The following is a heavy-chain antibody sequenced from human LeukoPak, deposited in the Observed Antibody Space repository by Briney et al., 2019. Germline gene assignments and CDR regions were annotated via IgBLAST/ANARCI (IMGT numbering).Heavy chain of an antibody. CDR1: GFTFSSYG. J-gene: IGHJ4*02. CDR3: ARVQGGGYRTADF. V-gene: IGHV3-30*03. D-gene: IGHD6-25*01. CDR2: ISYDGSNK. Sequence: GRSLRLSCAASGFTFSSYGMHWVRQAPGKGLEWVAVISYDGSNKYYADSVKGRFTISRDNSKNILFLEMNSLRSEDTAMYYCARVQGGGYRTADFWGQGTLVTVSS.